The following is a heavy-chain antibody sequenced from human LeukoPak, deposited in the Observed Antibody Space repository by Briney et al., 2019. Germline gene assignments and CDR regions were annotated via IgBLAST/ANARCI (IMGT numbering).Heavy chain of an antibody. V-gene: IGHV3-30-3*01. CDR3: AKDPGAFPYFFDS. CDR1: GFTFSSYA. D-gene: IGHD2/OR15-2a*01. Sequence: GGSLRLSCAASGFTFSSYAMHWVRQAPGKGLEWVAVISYDGSNKYYADSVEGRFTISRDNSNNTLFLQMSSLRAEDTALYYCAKDPGAFPYFFDSWGQGTLVTVSS. CDR2: ISYDGSNK. J-gene: IGHJ4*02.